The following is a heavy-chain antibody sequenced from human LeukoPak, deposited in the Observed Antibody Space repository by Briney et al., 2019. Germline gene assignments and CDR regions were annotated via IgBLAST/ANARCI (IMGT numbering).Heavy chain of an antibody. J-gene: IGHJ5*02. CDR2: MYHNGST. CDR3: ARHPSGRMWLQQGGWFDP. D-gene: IGHD5-24*01. CDR1: GDSISSSNCY. V-gene: IGHV4-39*01. Sequence: PSETLSLTCTVSGDSISSSNCYWGWIRQPPGKGLEWIGSMYHNGSTYYNPSLKSRVTISVDTSKNQFSLKLSSVTAADTAVYYCARHPSGRMWLQQGGWFDPWGQGTLVTVSS.